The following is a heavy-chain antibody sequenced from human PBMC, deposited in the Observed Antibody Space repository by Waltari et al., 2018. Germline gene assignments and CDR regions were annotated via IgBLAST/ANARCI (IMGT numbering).Heavy chain of an antibody. CDR1: GLPFISPA. D-gene: IGHD6-19*01. V-gene: IGHV3-30-3*01. CDR2: ISYDGGNK. CDR3: ARPHVSEYVSGWYVFDY. J-gene: IGHJ4*02. Sequence: QGQLVESGGGVVQPGRSLRLSWSASGLPFISPALNWARPAPGQGPGKGLEWVAGISYDGGNKYYADPVKGRFTISRDNSKSTVYLQMNSLRPVDTALYYCARPHVSEYVSGWYVFDYWGQGTPVTVSS.